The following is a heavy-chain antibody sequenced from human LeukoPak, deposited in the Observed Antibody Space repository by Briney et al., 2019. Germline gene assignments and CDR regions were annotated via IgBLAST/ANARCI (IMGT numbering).Heavy chain of an antibody. D-gene: IGHD7-27*01. Sequence: SVKVSCKASGGTFSSYAISWVRQAPGQGLEWMGGIIPIFGTANYAQKFQGRVTITTDESTSTAYMELSSLRSEDTAVYYCASRSDWGSLYYYYMDVWGEGTTVTVSS. J-gene: IGHJ6*03. CDR1: GGTFSSYA. CDR3: ASRSDWGSLYYYYMDV. CDR2: IIPIFGTA. V-gene: IGHV1-69*05.